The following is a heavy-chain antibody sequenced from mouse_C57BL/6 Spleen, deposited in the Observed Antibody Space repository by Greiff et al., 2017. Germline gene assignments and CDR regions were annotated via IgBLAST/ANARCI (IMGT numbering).Heavy chain of an antibody. D-gene: IGHD2-4*01. V-gene: IGHV5-16*01. J-gene: IGHJ1*03. Sequence: DVKLVESEGGLVQPGSSMKLSCTASGFTFSDYYMAWVRQVPEKGLEWVANINYDGSSTYYLDSLKSRFIISRDNAKNILYLQMSSLKSEDTATYYFARYDFPYWYFDVWGTGTTVTVSS. CDR1: GFTFSDYY. CDR3: ARYDFPYWYFDV. CDR2: INYDGSST.